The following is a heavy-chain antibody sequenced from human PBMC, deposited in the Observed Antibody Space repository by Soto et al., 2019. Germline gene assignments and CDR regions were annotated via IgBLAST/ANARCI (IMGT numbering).Heavy chain of an antibody. V-gene: IGHV4-30-4*01. Sequence: QVQLQESGPGLVKPSQTLSLTCTVSGGSISSGDYYWSWIRQPPGKGLEWIGYINYNGRTYYNPSLQSRVSISLGTSKNQFSLELNSVTAADTAVYYCARALKLPYFAEGFACWGQGTLVTVSS. J-gene: IGHJ4*02. CDR3: ARALKLPYFAEGFAC. CDR1: GGSISSGDYY. CDR2: INYNGRT. D-gene: IGHD3-9*01.